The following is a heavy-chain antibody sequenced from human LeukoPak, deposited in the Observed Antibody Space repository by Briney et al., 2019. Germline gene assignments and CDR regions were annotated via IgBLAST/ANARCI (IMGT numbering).Heavy chain of an antibody. CDR3: AKDRSGWYRDYYYGMDV. V-gene: IGHV3-30*18. D-gene: IGHD6-19*01. CDR1: GFTFGSYG. Sequence: SGRSLRLSCAASGFTFGSYGMHWVRQAPGKGLEWVAVISYDGSNKYYADSVKGRFTISRDNSKNTLYLQMNSLRAEDTAVYYCAKDRSGWYRDYYYGMDVWGQGTTVTVSS. J-gene: IGHJ6*02. CDR2: ISYDGSNK.